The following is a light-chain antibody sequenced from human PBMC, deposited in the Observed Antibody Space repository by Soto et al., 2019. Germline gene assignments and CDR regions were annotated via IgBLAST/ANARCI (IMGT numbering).Light chain of an antibody. J-gene: IGKJ3*01. CDR2: SAS. Sequence: DIQLTQSPPSLSASVGDRVTITCRASQAISIYVAWYQQKPGKIPKLLIFSASTVQSGVPSRFSGSGAGTDFTLTISKLQPEDVAPYYCQKYNSAPLTFGPGTKVDLK. V-gene: IGKV1-27*01. CDR3: QKYNSAPLT. CDR1: QAISIY.